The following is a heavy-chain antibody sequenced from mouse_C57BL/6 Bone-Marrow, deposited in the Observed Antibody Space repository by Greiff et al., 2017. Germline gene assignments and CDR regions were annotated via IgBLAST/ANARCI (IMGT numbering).Heavy chain of an antibody. CDR1: GYTFTGYW. D-gene: IGHD2-4*01. CDR3: AREYDYGFAY. Sequence: QVQLQQPGAELVRPGTSVKLSCKASGYTFTGYWMHWVKQRPGQGLEWIGVIDPSDSYTNYNQKFKGKATLTVDTSSSTAYMQLSSLTSEDSAVYYCAREYDYGFAYWGQGTLVTVSA. CDR2: IDPSDSYT. J-gene: IGHJ3*01. V-gene: IGHV1-59*01.